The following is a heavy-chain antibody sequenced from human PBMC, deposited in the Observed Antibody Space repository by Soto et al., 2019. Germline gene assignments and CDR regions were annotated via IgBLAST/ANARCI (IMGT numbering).Heavy chain of an antibody. CDR1: GGSISSGGYS. CDR3: ARVVGATLIYY. Sequence: QLQLQESGSGLVKPSQTLSLTCAVSGGSISSGGYSWSWIRQPPGMGLEWIGYSYHSGSTYYNPSLRSRVTISVDRSKIQFSLKLSSVTAADTAVYYCARVVGATLIYYWGQGTLVTVSS. CDR2: SYHSGST. D-gene: IGHD1-26*01. V-gene: IGHV4-30-2*01. J-gene: IGHJ4*02.